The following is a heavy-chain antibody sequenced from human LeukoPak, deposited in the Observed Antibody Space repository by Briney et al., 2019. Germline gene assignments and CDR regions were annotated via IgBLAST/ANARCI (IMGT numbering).Heavy chain of an antibody. CDR2: INSDGSST. V-gene: IGHV3-74*01. CDR3: ARVDGDYGSYYYYMDV. Sequence: PGGSLRLSCAASGFTFSSYWMHWVRQAPGKGLVWVSRINSDGSSTSYADSVKGRFTISRDNAKNTLYLQMNSLRAEDTAVYYCARVDGDYGSYYYYMDVWGKGTTVTVSS. D-gene: IGHD4-17*01. CDR1: GFTFSSYW. J-gene: IGHJ6*03.